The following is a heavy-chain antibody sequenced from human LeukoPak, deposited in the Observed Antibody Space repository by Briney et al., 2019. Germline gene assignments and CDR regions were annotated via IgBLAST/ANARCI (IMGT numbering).Heavy chain of an antibody. Sequence: ASVKVPCKASGYTFTSYDINWVRQATGQGLEWMGWMNPNSGNTGYAQKFQGRVTMTRNTSISTAYMELSSLRSEDTAVYYCARSARIKSIAARPSWFDPWGQGTLVTVSS. CDR1: GYTFTSYD. D-gene: IGHD6-6*01. J-gene: IGHJ5*02. CDR3: ARSARIKSIAARPSWFDP. CDR2: MNPNSGNT. V-gene: IGHV1-8*01.